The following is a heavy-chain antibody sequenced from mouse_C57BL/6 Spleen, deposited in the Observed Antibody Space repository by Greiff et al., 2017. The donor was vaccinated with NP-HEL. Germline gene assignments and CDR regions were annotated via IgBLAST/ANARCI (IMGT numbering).Heavy chain of an antibody. Sequence: QVQLKESGPELVKPGASVKISCKASGYAFSSSWMNWVKQRPGKGLEWIGRIYPGDGDTNYNGKFKGKATLTADKSSSTAYMQLSSLTSEDSAVYFCARSKIYYYGSSPWYFDVWGTGTTVTVSS. D-gene: IGHD1-1*01. J-gene: IGHJ1*03. CDR1: GYAFSSSW. CDR3: ARSKIYYYGSSPWYFDV. CDR2: IYPGDGDT. V-gene: IGHV1-82*01.